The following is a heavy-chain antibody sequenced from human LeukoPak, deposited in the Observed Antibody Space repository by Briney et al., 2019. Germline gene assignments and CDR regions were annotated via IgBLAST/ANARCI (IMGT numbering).Heavy chain of an antibody. CDR1: GYTFTSYD. CDR3: AVVVVVAAKGAFDI. V-gene: IGHV1-8*03. CDR2: MNPNSGNT. Sequence: ASVKVSCKASGYTFTSYDINWVRQATGQGLEWMGWMNPNSGNTGYAQKFQGRVTITRNTSISTAYMELSSLRSEDTAVYYCAVVVVVAAKGAFDIWGQGTMVTVSS. D-gene: IGHD2-15*01. J-gene: IGHJ3*02.